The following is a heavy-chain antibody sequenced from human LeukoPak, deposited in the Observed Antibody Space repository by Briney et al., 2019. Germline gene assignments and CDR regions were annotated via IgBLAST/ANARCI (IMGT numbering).Heavy chain of an antibody. V-gene: IGHV4-59*01. J-gene: IGHJ5*02. CDR1: GGSISSYY. CDR3: AREIEVATTNNWFDP. CDR2: IYYSGST. Sequence: SETLSLTCTVSGGSISSYYWSWIRQPPGKGLEWIGYIYYSGSTNYNPSLKSRVTISVDTSKNQFSLKLSSVTAADTAVYYCAREIEVATTNNWFDPWGKGTLATVSS. D-gene: IGHD5-12*01.